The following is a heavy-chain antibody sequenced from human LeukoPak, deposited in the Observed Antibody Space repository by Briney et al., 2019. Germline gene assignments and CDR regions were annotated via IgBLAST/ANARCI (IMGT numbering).Heavy chain of an antibody. V-gene: IGHV4-61*02. CDR3: ASCIAAAGTAFDI. CDR2: IYTSGST. Sequence: SQTLSLTCTVSGGSISSGSYYWSWIRQPAGKGLEWIGRIYTSGSTNYNPSLKSRVTISVDTSKNQFSLKLSSVTAADTAVYYCASCIAAAGTAFDIWGQGTMVTVSS. J-gene: IGHJ3*02. D-gene: IGHD6-13*01. CDR1: GGSISSGSYY.